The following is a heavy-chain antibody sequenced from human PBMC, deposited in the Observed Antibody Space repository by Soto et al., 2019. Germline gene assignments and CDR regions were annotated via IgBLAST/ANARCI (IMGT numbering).Heavy chain of an antibody. V-gene: IGHV4-31*03. CDR3: PRGGGSTKVDY. CDR2: TSNSGST. CDR1: GGSITSSGYY. D-gene: IGHD2-2*01. Sequence: QVQLQESGPGLVKPSQTLSLTCTVSGGSITSSGYYWSWIRQHPGEGLEWIGFTSNSGSTSYNPSLKSRGTISVDTSSNQFSLNLKSVTAADTAVYYCPRGGGSTKVDYWGQGTLVTVSP. J-gene: IGHJ4*02.